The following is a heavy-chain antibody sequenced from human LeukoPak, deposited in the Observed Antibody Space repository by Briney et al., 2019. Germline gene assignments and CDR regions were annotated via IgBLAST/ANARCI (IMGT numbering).Heavy chain of an antibody. D-gene: IGHD1-1*01. Sequence: GGSLRLSCTASGFPFIEYSMNWVRQAPGKGLEWISYIGIDSGNTKYADSVRGRFTISADKAKNSLYLQMNSLRVEDTAVYYCARDHNYAFNNWGQGTLVSVSS. CDR3: ARDHNYAFNN. CDR2: IGIDSGNT. J-gene: IGHJ4*02. CDR1: GFPFIEYS. V-gene: IGHV3-48*01.